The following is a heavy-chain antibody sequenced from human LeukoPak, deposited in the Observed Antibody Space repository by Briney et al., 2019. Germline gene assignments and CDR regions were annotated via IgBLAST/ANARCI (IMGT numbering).Heavy chain of an antibody. CDR1: GFTFSSYA. D-gene: IGHD3-10*01. J-gene: IGHJ6*03. Sequence: GGSLRLSCAASGFTFSSYAMHWVRQAPGKGLEWVAVISYDGSNKYYADSVKGRFTISRDNSKNTLYLQMNSLRAEDTAVYYCARGNYGSGSVSLYYYYYYMDVWGKGTTVTVSS. CDR3: ARGNYGSGSVSLYYYYYYMDV. CDR2: ISYDGSNK. V-gene: IGHV3-30*04.